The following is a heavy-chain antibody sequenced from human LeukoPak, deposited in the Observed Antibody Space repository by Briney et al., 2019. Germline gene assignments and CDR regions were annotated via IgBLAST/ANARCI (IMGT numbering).Heavy chain of an antibody. J-gene: IGHJ4*02. V-gene: IGHV1-69*13. D-gene: IGHD2-2*01. CDR1: GGTFSSYA. CDR3: ARDGVGCSSTSCPFDY. Sequence: ASVKVSCTASGGTFSSYALSWVRHAPGQGLEWMGGIIPIFGTANYAQKFQGRVTITADESTSTAYMELSILRSEDTAVYYCARDGVGCSSTSCPFDYWGQGTLVTVSS. CDR2: IIPIFGTA.